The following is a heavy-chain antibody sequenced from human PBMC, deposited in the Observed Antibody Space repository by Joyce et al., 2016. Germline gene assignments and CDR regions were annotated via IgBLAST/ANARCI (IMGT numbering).Heavy chain of an antibody. CDR3: ASAQIEVAGSLYFHH. CDR1: GFSVSSSY. D-gene: IGHD6-19*01. J-gene: IGHJ1*01. V-gene: IGHV3-53*01. CDR2: IYSGGMT. Sequence: EVQLVESGGGLIQPGGSLRLSCAASGFSVSSSYMSWVRQAPGKGLEWVSVIYSGGMTYYADSVNGRFTISRDNSKNTLYLQMNSLRAEDTAVYYCASAQIEVAGSLYFHHWGQGTLVTVSS.